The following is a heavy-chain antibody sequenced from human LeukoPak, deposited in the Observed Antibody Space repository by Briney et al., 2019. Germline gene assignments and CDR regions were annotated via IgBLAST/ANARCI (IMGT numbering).Heavy chain of an antibody. V-gene: IGHV3-21*01. CDR1: GVTVSNNY. Sequence: GGSLRLSCGASGVTVSNNYMNWVRQAPGKGLEWVSAISSSIRYIYYADSVKGRFTISRDNAKNSLYLQMNSQSAEDTAGYYCARDGAGHEPLHYWGQGTLVTVSS. CDR2: ISSSIRYI. J-gene: IGHJ4*02. CDR3: ARDGAGHEPLHY. D-gene: IGHD1-14*01.